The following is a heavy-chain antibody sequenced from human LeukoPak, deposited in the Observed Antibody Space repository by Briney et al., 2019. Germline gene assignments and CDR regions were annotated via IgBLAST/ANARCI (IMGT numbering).Heavy chain of an antibody. D-gene: IGHD6-19*01. J-gene: IGHJ5*02. CDR1: GFIFSGYG. Sequence: GGSLRLSCAASGFIFSGYGMHWVRQAPGKGLVWVSRINSDGSSTSYADSVKGRFTISRDNAKNTLYLQMNSLRADDTAVYYCARALAVAGTGGFDPWGQGTLVTVSS. CDR3: ARALAVAGTGGFDP. V-gene: IGHV3-74*01. CDR2: INSDGSST.